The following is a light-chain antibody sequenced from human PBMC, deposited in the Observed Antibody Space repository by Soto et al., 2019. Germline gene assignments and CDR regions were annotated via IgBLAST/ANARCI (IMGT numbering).Light chain of an antibody. CDR3: CSYAGRVCWV. Sequence: QSALSQPRSVSGSPGQSVTISCTGTSGDVGGYNYVSWYQQNPGKAPKLMIYYVTERPSGVPDRFSGSKSGNTASLTISGLQTEDEADYYCCSYAGRVCWVFGGGTKLTVL. V-gene: IGLV2-11*01. J-gene: IGLJ3*02. CDR2: YVT. CDR1: SGDVGGYNY.